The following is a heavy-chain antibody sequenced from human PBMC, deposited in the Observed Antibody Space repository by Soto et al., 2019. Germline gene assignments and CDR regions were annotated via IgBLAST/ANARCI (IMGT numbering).Heavy chain of an antibody. CDR3: ARRFTMVRGVIKETTDY. CDR1: GGSISSSSYY. V-gene: IGHV4-39*01. CDR2: IYYSGST. Sequence: PSETLSLTCTVSGGSISSSSYYWGWIRQPPGKGLEWIGSIYYSGSTYYNPSLKSRVTISVDTSKNQFSLKLSSVTAADTAVYYCARRFTMVRGVIKETTDYWGQGTLVTVSS. D-gene: IGHD3-10*01. J-gene: IGHJ4*02.